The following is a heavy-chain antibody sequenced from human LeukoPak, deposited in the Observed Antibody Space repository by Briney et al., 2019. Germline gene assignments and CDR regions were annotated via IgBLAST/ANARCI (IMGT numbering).Heavy chain of an antibody. CDR1: GYTFTNYG. V-gene: IGHV1-18*01. CDR2: ISAYNGNT. J-gene: IGHJ4*02. CDR3: ARDAEDFDWLSSFDY. D-gene: IGHD3-9*01. Sequence: ASVKVSCKASGYTFTNYGISWVRQAPGQGLEWMGWISAYNGNTNYAQRLQGRVTMTTDTSTSTAYMGLRSLRSDDTAVYYCARDAEDFDWLSSFDYWGQGTLVTVSS.